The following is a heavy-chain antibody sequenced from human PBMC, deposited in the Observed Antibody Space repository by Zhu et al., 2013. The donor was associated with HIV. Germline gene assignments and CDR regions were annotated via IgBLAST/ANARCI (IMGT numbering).Heavy chain of an antibody. CDR1: GYTFTSYY. CDR2: INPSGGGT. D-gene: IGHD1-26*01. CDR3: ARVSGSYYYLFYMGR. Sequence: QVQLVQSGAEVKKPGASVKVSCKASGYTFTSYYMHWVRQAPGQGLEWMGIINPSGGGTSYAQKFQGRVTMTRDTSTSTVYMELSSLRSEDTAVYYCARVSGSYYYLFYMGRXGQRATVTVSS. J-gene: IGHJ6*03. V-gene: IGHV1-46*01.